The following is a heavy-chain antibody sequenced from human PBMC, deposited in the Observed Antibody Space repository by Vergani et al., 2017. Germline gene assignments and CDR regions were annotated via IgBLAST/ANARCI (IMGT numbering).Heavy chain of an antibody. V-gene: IGHV3-30-3*01. J-gene: IGHJ4*02. CDR1: GFTFSSYA. CDR3: ARDTPPNDFWSGNPLY. D-gene: IGHD3-3*01. CDR2: ISYDGSNK. Sequence: QVQLVESGGGVVQPGRSLRLSCAASGFTFSSYAMHWVRQAPGKGLEWVAVISYDGSNKYYADSVKGRFTISRDNSKNTLYLQMNSLRAEDTAVYYCARDTPPNDFWSGNPLYWGQGTLVTVSS.